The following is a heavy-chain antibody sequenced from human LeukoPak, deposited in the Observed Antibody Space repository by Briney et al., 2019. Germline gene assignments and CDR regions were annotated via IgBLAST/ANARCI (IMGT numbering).Heavy chain of an antibody. CDR2: INPRGGST. V-gene: IGHV1-46*01. CDR3: ARDSLRTAIAMAGGNWFDP. Sequence: ASVKVSCKASGYTFTGYHMHWVRQAPGRGLEWMGIINPRGGSTTYAEKFQGRVTMTRDTSTSTVYMELSSLRSEDTAVYYCARDSLRTAIAMAGGNWFDPWGQGTLVTVSS. J-gene: IGHJ5*02. D-gene: IGHD6-19*01. CDR1: GYTFTGYH.